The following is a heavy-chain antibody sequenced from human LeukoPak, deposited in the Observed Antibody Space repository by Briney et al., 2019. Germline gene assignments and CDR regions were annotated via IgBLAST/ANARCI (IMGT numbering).Heavy chain of an antibody. CDR3: AKDLRLRYFTY. Sequence: GGSLRLSCAASGFTFSSYVMHWVRQAPGKGLEWVAIISYDGSNEYYADSVKGRFTISRDNSKNTLYLQMNSLRAEDTAVYHCAKDLRLRYFTYWGQGTLVTVSS. CDR1: GFTFSSYV. D-gene: IGHD3-9*01. CDR2: ISYDGSNE. V-gene: IGHV3-30*04. J-gene: IGHJ4*02.